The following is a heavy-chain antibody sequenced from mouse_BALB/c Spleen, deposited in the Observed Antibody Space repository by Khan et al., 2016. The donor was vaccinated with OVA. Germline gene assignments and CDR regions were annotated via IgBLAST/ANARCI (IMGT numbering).Heavy chain of an antibody. CDR1: GYTFTSYT. Sequence: VQLQQSGAELARPGASVKMSCKASGYTFTSYTIHWIKKRPGQGLEWIGYINPSNGYTNSNQKLKDQATLTTDKSSTTAYLQRSSLTAYDSACENGVRDGSYQRNDGVVAYVGQGTLVTVAA. V-gene: IGHV1-4*01. D-gene: IGHD2-14*01. J-gene: IGHJ3*01. CDR2: INPSNGYT. CDR3: VRDGSYQRNDGVVAY.